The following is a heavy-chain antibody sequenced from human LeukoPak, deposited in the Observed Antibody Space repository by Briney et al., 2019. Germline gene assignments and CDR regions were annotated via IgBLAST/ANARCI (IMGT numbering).Heavy chain of an antibody. Sequence: GGSLRLSCAASGFTVSSNYMSWVRQAPGKGLEWVSVIYSGGSTYYADSVKGRFTISRDNSKNTLYLQMNSLRAEDTAVYYCARARSALTEACFDYWGQGTLVTVSS. CDR1: GFTVSSNY. V-gene: IGHV3-53*01. J-gene: IGHJ4*02. D-gene: IGHD3-9*01. CDR3: ARARSALTEACFDY. CDR2: IYSGGST.